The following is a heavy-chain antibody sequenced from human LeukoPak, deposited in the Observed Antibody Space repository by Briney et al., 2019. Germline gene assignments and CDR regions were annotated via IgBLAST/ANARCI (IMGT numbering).Heavy chain of an antibody. CDR2: ISWNSGSI. CDR1: GFTFDDYA. Sequence: QPGGSLRLSCAASGFTFDDYAMPWVRQAPGKGLEWVSGISWNSGSIGYADSVKGRFTISRDNAKNSLYLQMNSLRAEDTALYYCAKADLRFNIAAAGNCIDYWGQGTLVTVSS. CDR3: AKADLRFNIAAAGNCIDY. V-gene: IGHV3-9*01. J-gene: IGHJ4*02. D-gene: IGHD6-13*01.